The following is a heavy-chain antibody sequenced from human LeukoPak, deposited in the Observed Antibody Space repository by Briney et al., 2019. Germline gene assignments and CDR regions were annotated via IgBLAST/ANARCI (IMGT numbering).Heavy chain of an antibody. D-gene: IGHD2-15*01. J-gene: IGHJ4*02. CDR2: INQWGSDK. CDR3: ARTSRSSSIDD. CDR1: GFTVSNYW. Sequence: AGGSLSLSCAASGFTVSNYWMSWVRQAPRKGLEWVANINQWGSDKSYVDSVKGRFTISRDNATNSLYLEMNSLRVEDTAMYYCARTSRSSSIDDWGQGTLVTVSS. V-gene: IGHV3-7*01.